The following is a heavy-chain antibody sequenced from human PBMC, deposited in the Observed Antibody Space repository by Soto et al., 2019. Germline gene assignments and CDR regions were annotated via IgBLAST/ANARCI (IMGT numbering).Heavy chain of an antibody. V-gene: IGHV1-69*13. J-gene: IGHJ6*02. CDR1: RRTFTTSA. CDR2: LIPIFGTA. D-gene: IGHD6-6*01. CDR3: ASQLWSSSSPYYGMDV. Sequence: SVEVSFKDSRRTFTTSAISWLLQAPGQGLEWMGGLIPIFGTANYAQKFQGRVTITADESRSTAYMELSSLRSEDKAVYYCASQLWSSSSPYYGMDVWGQGTTVTVAS.